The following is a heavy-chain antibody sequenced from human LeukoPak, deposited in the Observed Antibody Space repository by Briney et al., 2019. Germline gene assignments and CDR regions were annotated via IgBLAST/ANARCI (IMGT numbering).Heavy chain of an antibody. J-gene: IGHJ6*03. V-gene: IGHV1-69*04. CDR3: ARAESDLGNFAYYYMDV. CDR2: IIPILGIA. CDR1: GGSFSSYA. Sequence: GASVKVSCKASGGSFSSYAIRWVRQAPGQGLEWMGRIIPILGIANYAQKFQGRVTITADKSTSTAYMELSSLRSEDTAVYYCARAESDLGNFAYYYMDVWGKGTTVTVSS. D-gene: IGHD1-14*01.